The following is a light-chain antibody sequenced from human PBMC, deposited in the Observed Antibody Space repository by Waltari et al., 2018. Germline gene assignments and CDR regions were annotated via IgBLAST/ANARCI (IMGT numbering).Light chain of an antibody. Sequence: EIVMTQSPATLSVSPGERATLSCRASQSVSSNLARYQQKPGRAPRLLIYGASTRATGIPARFSGSGSGTEFTLTISSLQSEDFAVYYCQQYNNWPPWTFGQGTKVEIK. V-gene: IGKV3-15*01. CDR3: QQYNNWPPWT. CDR2: GAS. J-gene: IGKJ1*01. CDR1: QSVSSN.